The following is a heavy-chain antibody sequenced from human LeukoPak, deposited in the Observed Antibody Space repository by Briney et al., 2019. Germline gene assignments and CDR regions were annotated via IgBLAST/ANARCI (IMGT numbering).Heavy chain of an antibody. D-gene: IGHD6-6*01. CDR2: LYHSGST. Sequence: SETLSLTCTVSGGSISGYYWGWIRQAPGKGLEWIGNLYHSGSTYYNPSLKSRVSISVDTSENQFSLNLSSVTAADTAVYYCATEIQNIAGRVYWGQGTLVTVSS. CDR3: ATEIQNIAGRVY. CDR1: GGSISGYY. V-gene: IGHV4-38-2*02. J-gene: IGHJ4*02.